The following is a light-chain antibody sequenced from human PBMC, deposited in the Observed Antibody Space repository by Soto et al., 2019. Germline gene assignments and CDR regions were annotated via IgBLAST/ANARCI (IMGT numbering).Light chain of an antibody. CDR3: AAWDDSLNGYV. Sequence: QPVLTQPPSTSETPGQRVTISCSGSSSNIGSNAVNWYQQLPGTAPKLLIYSDYQRPSGVPDRFSGSKSGTSASLAISGLQSEDEADYYCAAWDDSLNGYVFGTGTSSPS. CDR1: SSNIGSNA. J-gene: IGLJ1*01. V-gene: IGLV1-44*01. CDR2: SDY.